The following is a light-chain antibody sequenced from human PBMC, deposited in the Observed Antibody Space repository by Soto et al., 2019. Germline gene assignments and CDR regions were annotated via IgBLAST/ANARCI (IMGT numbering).Light chain of an antibody. J-gene: IGLJ2*01. CDR1: SSDVGGYNY. V-gene: IGLV2-14*01. CDR3: SSYTSSSTPSVV. CDR2: DVS. Sequence: SVLTQPASVSGSPGQSITISCTGTSSDVGGYNYVSWYQQHPGKAPKLMIYDVSNRPSGVSNRFSGSKSGNTASLTISGLQAEDVADYYCSSYTSSSTPSVVFGGGTKLTVL.